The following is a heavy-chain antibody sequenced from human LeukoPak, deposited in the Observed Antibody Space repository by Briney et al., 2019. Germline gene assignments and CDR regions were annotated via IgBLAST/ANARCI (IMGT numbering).Heavy chain of an antibody. CDR2: IRYDGSNK. V-gene: IGHV3-30*02. J-gene: IGHJ6*03. D-gene: IGHD3-10*01. CDR1: GFTFSSYW. Sequence: GGSLRLSCAASGFTFSSYWMSWVRQAPGKGLEWVAFIRYDGSNKYYADSVKGRFTISRDNSKNTLYLQMNSLRAEDTAVYYCAKGSRIRGPYYYYMDVWGKGTTVTISS. CDR3: AKGSRIRGPYYYYMDV.